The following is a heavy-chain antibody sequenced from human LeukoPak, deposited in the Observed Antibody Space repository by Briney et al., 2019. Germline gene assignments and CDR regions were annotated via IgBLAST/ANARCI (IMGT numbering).Heavy chain of an antibody. CDR1: GFTFSSYG. D-gene: IGHD4-23*01. J-gene: IGHJ4*02. Sequence: GRSLRLSCAASGFTFSSYGMHWVRQAPGKGLEWVAVISYDGSNKHYADSVKGRFTISRDNSKNTLYLQMNSLRAEDTAVYYCAYGGNFDYWGQGTLVTVSS. V-gene: IGHV3-30*03. CDR2: ISYDGSNK. CDR3: AYGGNFDY.